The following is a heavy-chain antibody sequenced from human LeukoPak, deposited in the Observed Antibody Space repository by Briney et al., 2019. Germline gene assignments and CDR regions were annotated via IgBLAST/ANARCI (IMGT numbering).Heavy chain of an antibody. CDR2: IIPIFGTA. CDR3: ARSNCSSTSCYDRFDY. CDR1: GGTFSSYA. V-gene: IGHV1-69*05. Sequence: EASVKVSCKASGGTFSSYAISWVRQAPGQGLEWMGGIIPIFGTANYAQKFQGRVTITTDESTSTAYMELSSLRSEDTAVYYCARSNCSSTSCYDRFDYWGQGTLVTVSS. J-gene: IGHJ4*02. D-gene: IGHD2-2*01.